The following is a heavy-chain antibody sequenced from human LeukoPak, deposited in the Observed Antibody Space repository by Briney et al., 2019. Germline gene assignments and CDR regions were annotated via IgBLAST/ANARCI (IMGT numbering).Heavy chain of an antibody. CDR3: TREMYYDILTGYSLTFDY. V-gene: IGHV3-49*04. CDR1: GFTFSSYW. Sequence: GGSLRLSCAASGFTFSSYWMSWVRQAPGKGLEWVGFIRSKAYGGTTEYAASVKGRFTISRDDSKSIAYLQMNSLKTEDTAVYYCTREMYYDILTGYSLTFDYWGQGTLVTVSS. CDR2: IRSKAYGGTT. J-gene: IGHJ4*02. D-gene: IGHD3-9*01.